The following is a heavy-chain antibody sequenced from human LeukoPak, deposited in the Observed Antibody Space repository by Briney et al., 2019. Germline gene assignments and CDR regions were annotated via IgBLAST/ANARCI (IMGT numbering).Heavy chain of an antibody. V-gene: IGHV4-59*01. Sequence: PSETLSLTCTVSGGSISTYYWSWVRQPPGKGLEWLGYIYYSGSTNYNPSLKSRVTISVDTSKNQFSLKLSSVTAADTAVYHCARGEMATIEDAFDIWGQGTMVTVSS. J-gene: IGHJ3*02. CDR2: IYYSGST. D-gene: IGHD5-24*01. CDR3: ARGEMATIEDAFDI. CDR1: GGSISTYY.